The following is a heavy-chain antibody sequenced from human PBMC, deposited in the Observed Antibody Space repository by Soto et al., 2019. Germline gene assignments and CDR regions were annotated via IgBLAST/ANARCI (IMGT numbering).Heavy chain of an antibody. CDR2: ISSSSSYI. V-gene: IGHV3-21*01. D-gene: IGHD6-13*01. CDR1: GFTFSSYS. J-gene: IGHJ3*02. CDR3: ARDSEAAAGAFDI. Sequence: EVQLVESGGGLVKPGGSLRLSCAASGFTFSSYSMNWVRQAPGKGLEWVSSISSSSSYIYYADSVKGRFTISRDNAKNTLYLQKNSLRAEDTAVYYCARDSEAAAGAFDIWGQGTMVTVSS.